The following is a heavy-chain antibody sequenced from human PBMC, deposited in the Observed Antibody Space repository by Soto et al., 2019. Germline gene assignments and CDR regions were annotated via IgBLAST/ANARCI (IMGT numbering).Heavy chain of an antibody. CDR1: GDSISSYY. CDR3: ARRGVIGGNYYYGMDV. Sequence: SETLSLTCTVSGDSISSYYWSWIRQPPGKGLEWIGYIYYSGTTNYNPSLKSRVTISVDTSKNQFSLKLSSVTAADTAVYYCARRGVIGGNYYYGMDVWGRGTTVTVSS. V-gene: IGHV4-59*12. CDR2: IYYSGTT. J-gene: IGHJ6*02. D-gene: IGHD3-10*01.